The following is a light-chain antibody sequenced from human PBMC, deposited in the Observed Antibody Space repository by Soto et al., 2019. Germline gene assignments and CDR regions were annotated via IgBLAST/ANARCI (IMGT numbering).Light chain of an antibody. CDR1: QRIGSTY. V-gene: IGKV3-20*01. CDR3: QQYRTSPLA. CDR2: GAS. Sequence: EIVLSQSPRPLSLSPGERAPLSCRATQRIGSTYIAWYQQKRGQAPRRLIYGASSRATGIPDRFSGSGSGTDFTLTISRLEPEDFALYYCQQYRTSPLAFGGGTKVDIK. J-gene: IGKJ4*01.